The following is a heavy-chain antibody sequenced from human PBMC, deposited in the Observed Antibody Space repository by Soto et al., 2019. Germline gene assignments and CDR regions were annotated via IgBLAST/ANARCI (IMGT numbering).Heavy chain of an antibody. Sequence: GGSQILSCAASDLNFSNAGMNWVRQEPGKGLEWVGRIKSKTDGGTTDYAAPVKGRFTISRDDSKNTLYLQMNSLKTEDTAVYYCTTDFLSINWNVVQFDYWGQGTLVTVSS. D-gene: IGHD1-20*01. CDR2: IKSKTDGGTT. V-gene: IGHV3-15*07. J-gene: IGHJ4*02. CDR3: TTDFLSINWNVVQFDY. CDR1: DLNFSNAG.